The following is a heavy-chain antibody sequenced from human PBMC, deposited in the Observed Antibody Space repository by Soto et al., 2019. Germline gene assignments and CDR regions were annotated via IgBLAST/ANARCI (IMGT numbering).Heavy chain of an antibody. Sequence: QLQLQESGPGLVKPSETLSLTCTVSGGSISSSSYYWGWIRQPPGKGLEWIGSIYYSGSTYYNPSIKRRVPIAVDTSQTQFPLKLSAVTAADTAGYDCASLLVVGVIDCDGMDVWGQGTTVTVSS. CDR2: IYYSGST. J-gene: IGHJ6*02. V-gene: IGHV4-39*01. CDR3: ASLLVVGVIDCDGMDV. CDR1: GGSISSSSYY. D-gene: IGHD1-26*01.